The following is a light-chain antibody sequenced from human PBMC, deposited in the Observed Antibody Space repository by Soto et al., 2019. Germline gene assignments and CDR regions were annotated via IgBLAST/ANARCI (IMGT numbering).Light chain of an antibody. Sequence: QSALTQPASVSGSPGQSVTISCTGTSSDVGGYNYVSWYQQHPGKAPKLLIYDVSHRPSVVSNRFSGSKSGNTASLTISGLQAEDEADYYCSSYTSGSTPYVFGTGTKLTVL. CDR3: SSYTSGSTPYV. V-gene: IGLV2-14*03. CDR2: DVS. CDR1: SSDVGGYNY. J-gene: IGLJ1*01.